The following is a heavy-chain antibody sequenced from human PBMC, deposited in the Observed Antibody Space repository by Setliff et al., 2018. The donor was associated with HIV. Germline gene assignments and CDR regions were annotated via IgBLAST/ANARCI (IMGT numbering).Heavy chain of an antibody. CDR1: GFTFGDYL. CDR2: IRSKAFGGTA. Sequence: GGSLRLSCTASGFTFGDYLMSWVRQAPGKGLEWIGFIRSKAFGGTAEYAASVKGRFTISRDDSMSVAYLQLNSLRAEDMAVYYCARDAEVGTTYFDYWGQGTLVTVSS. V-gene: IGHV3-49*04. D-gene: IGHD1-26*01. J-gene: IGHJ4*02. CDR3: ARDAEVGTTYFDY.